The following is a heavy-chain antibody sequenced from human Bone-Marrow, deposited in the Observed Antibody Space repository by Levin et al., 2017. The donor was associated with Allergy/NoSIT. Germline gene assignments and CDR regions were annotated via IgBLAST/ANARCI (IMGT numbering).Heavy chain of an antibody. V-gene: IGHV3-30*18. Sequence: PAGGSLRLSCAASGFTFSTYGVHWVRQAPGKGLEWVAIISYDGSIDYYADSVKGRFTISRDNSKNTLYLQMNSLRGDDTAVYYCAKDLGPGYYFYGMDVWGRGTTVTVSS. CDR2: ISYDGSID. J-gene: IGHJ6*02. CDR3: AKDLGPGYYFYGMDV. CDR1: GFTFSTYG.